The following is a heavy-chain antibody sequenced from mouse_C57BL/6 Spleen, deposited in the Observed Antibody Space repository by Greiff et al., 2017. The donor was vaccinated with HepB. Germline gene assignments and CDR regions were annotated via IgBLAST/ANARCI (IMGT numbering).Heavy chain of an antibody. CDR3: AKKGGNYDGAMDY. J-gene: IGHJ4*01. CDR2: IWRGGST. CDR1: GFSLTSYG. Sequence: VQLKESGPGLVQPSQSLSITCTVSGFSLTSYGVHWVRQSPGKGLEWLGVIWRGGSTDYNAAFMSRLSITKDNSKSQVFFKMNSLQADDTAIYYCAKKGGNYDGAMDYWGQGTSVTVSS. V-gene: IGHV2-5*01. D-gene: IGHD2-1*01.